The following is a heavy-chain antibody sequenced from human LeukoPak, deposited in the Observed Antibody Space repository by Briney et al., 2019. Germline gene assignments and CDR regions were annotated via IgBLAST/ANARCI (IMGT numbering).Heavy chain of an antibody. CDR3: ARVPVDTAMVSDY. V-gene: IGHV4-39*07. J-gene: IGHJ4*02. CDR1: GGSISSSSYY. D-gene: IGHD5-18*01. Sequence: SETLSLTCTVSGGSISSSSYYWGWIRQPPGKGLEWIGSIYYSGSTYYNPSLKSRVTISVDTSKNQFSLKLSSVTAADTAVYYCARVPVDTAMVSDYWGQGTLVTVSS. CDR2: IYYSGST.